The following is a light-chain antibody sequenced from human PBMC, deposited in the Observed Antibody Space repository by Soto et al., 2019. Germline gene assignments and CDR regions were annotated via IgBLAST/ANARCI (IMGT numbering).Light chain of an antibody. CDR3: QQYHTWPIT. J-gene: IGKJ4*01. CDR2: GAS. Sequence: DMVMTQSPATLSVAPGERVTLSCRASQGVSRKLAWYQHKPGQAPRLLISGASTGATGIPARFSGSGSGTEFTLTISSLESEDCAIYYCQQYHTWPITFGGGTKVEIK. V-gene: IGKV3-15*01. CDR1: QGVSRK.